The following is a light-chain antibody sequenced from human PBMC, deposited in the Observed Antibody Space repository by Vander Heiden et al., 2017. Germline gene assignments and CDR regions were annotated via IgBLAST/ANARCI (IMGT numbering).Light chain of an antibody. CDR3: QQHESLPT. CDR2: AAS. CDR1: QYIGKY. V-gene: IGKV1-33*01. J-gene: IGKJ2*01. Sequence: EIQMTQSPAFLSASVGDRVSITCQASQYIGKYLSGYQQKPGKAPNLLIYAASNLEVGVPSRFSASGSGTEFMLTINSLQPEDIAVYYCQQHESLPTFGQGTKVEIK.